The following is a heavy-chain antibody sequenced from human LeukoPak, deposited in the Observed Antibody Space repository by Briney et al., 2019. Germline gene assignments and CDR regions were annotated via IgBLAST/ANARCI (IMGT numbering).Heavy chain of an antibody. CDR3: ASGGRYCSSTSCYGSYYYYGMDV. CDR1: GGSISGYY. V-gene: IGHV4-59*01. CDR2: IYYTGTT. Sequence: SETLSLTCTVSGGSISGYYWSWIRQPPGKGLECIGYIYYTGTTNYNPSLKSRVTISVDTSKNQFSLKLSSVTAADTAVYYCASGGRYCSSTSCYGSYYYYGMDVWGQGTTVTVSS. J-gene: IGHJ6*02. D-gene: IGHD2-2*01.